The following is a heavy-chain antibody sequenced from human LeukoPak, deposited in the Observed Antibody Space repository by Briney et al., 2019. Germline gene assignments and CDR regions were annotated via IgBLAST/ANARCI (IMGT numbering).Heavy chain of an antibody. CDR2: IRNKATNYTT. J-gene: IGHJ6*02. V-gene: IGHV3-72*01. Sequence: GGSLRLSCAASGFTFSDLHIDWVRQAPGKGLEWVGRIRNKATNYTTEYAASVKGRFTISRDDSKNSVYLQMNNLQTEDTAVYYCAREGVGATSAGFLNYYGMDVWGQGTTVTVSS. CDR1: GFTFSDLH. CDR3: AREGVGATSAGFLNYYGMDV. D-gene: IGHD1-26*01.